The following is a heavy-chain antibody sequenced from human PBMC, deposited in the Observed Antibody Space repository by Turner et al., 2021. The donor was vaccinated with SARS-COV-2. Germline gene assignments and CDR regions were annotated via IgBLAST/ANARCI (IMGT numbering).Heavy chain of an antibody. D-gene: IGHD1-26*01. V-gene: IGHV3-21*01. J-gene: IGHJ4*02. CDR1: GFTFSSYS. CDR3: SSSGSYFTDY. CDR2: ISSSSSYI. Sequence: EVQLVESGGGLVKPGGSLRLSCAASGFTFSSYSMNWVRQAPGKGLEWVSSISSSSSYIYYADSVKGRFTISRENAKNSLYLQMNSLRAEDTAVYFCSSSGSYFTDYWGQGTLVTVSS.